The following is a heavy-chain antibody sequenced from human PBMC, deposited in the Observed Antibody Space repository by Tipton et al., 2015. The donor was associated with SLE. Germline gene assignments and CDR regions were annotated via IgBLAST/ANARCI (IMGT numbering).Heavy chain of an antibody. Sequence: SLRLSCAASGFTFSSYPMSWVRQAPGKGLEWVAFIRYDGSNEYYADSVKGRFTISRDNSKNTLYLQMNSLRAEDTAVYYCAKNRGIASRPDAFDIWGQGTMVTVSS. V-gene: IGHV3-30*02. J-gene: IGHJ3*02. CDR2: IRYDGSNE. CDR3: AKNRGIASRPDAFDI. CDR1: GFTFSSYP. D-gene: IGHD6-13*01.